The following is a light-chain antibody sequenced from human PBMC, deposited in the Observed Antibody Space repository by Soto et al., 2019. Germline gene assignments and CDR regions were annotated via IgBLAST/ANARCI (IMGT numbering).Light chain of an antibody. CDR3: SSYTGSSTYL. Sequence: QSALTQPASMYGSPGQSITISCTGTSGDVGFYDFVSWYQQHPGKVPRLIIYGVTKRPSGVSHRFSGSKSGNTASLTISGLQVEDEAAYSCSSYTGSSTYLFGGGTKLTVL. CDR1: SGDVGFYDF. J-gene: IGLJ3*02. V-gene: IGLV2-14*03. CDR2: GVT.